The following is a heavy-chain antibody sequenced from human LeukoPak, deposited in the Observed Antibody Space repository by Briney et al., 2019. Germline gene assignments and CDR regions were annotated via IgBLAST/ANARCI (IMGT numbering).Heavy chain of an antibody. D-gene: IGHD6-13*01. V-gene: IGHV4-39*01. Sequence: PSETLSLTCTVSGDPIGGSNYYWAWIRQSPGKGLEWIGRVFYSGNTYYNPSLKSRVTISVDTSKKQFSLNLYSVTAADTATYYCARRGITYSSSFFAYWGQGTLVTVSS. CDR3: ARRGITYSSSFFAY. CDR1: GDPIGGSNYY. CDR2: VFYSGNT. J-gene: IGHJ4*02.